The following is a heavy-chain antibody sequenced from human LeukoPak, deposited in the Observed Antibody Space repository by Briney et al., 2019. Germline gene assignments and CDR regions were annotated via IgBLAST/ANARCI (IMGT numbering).Heavy chain of an antibody. Sequence: SVTVSCKASGGTFSSYAISWVRQAPGQGLEWMGGIIPIFGTANYAQKFQGRVTITADESTSTAYMELSSLRSEDTAVYYCARPYSSSSKSYYYYMDVWGKGTTVTVSS. CDR1: GGTFSSYA. CDR2: IIPIFGTA. J-gene: IGHJ6*03. CDR3: ARPYSSSSKSYYYYMDV. V-gene: IGHV1-69*01. D-gene: IGHD6-6*01.